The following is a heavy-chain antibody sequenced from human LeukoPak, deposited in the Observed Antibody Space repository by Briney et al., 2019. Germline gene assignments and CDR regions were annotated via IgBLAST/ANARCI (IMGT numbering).Heavy chain of an antibody. J-gene: IGHJ4*02. CDR2: IGGTGTSI. CDR3: AREVAEGFDY. V-gene: IGHV3-21*01. CDR1: GFTFNTYS. Sequence: GGSLRLSCAASGFTFNTYSMNWVRQAPGKGLEWVSSIGGTGTSIYYADSVKGRFTISRDNPKNSLYLQMNSLRAEDTAVYYCAREVAEGFDYWGQGTLVTVSS.